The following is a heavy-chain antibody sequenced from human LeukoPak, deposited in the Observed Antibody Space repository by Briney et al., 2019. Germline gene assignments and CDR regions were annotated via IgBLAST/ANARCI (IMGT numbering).Heavy chain of an antibody. CDR1: GYTFTSYG. Sequence: ASVKVSCKASGYTFTSYGISWVRQAPGQGLEWMGWISAYNGNTNYAQKLQGRVTMTTDTSTSTAYMELRSLRSDDTAVYYCARVDPVDFWSGCLLYWGQGTLVTVSS. J-gene: IGHJ4*02. D-gene: IGHD3-3*01. V-gene: IGHV1-18*01. CDR3: ARVDPVDFWSGCLLY. CDR2: ISAYNGNT.